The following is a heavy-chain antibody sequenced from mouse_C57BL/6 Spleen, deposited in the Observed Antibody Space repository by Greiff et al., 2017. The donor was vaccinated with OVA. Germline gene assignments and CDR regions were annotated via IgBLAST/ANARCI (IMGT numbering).Heavy chain of an antibody. CDR1: GYTFTDYN. J-gene: IGHJ4*01. D-gene: IGHD1-1*01. CDR2: IDPNNGGT. Sequence: VQLQQSGPELVKPGASVKIPCKASGYTFTDYNMDWVKQSHGKSLEWIGDIDPNNGGTNYNQKFKGKATLTVDKSSSTAYMELRSLTSEDTAVYYCARRGSYYAMDYWGQGTSVTVSS. V-gene: IGHV1-18*01. CDR3: ARRGSYYAMDY.